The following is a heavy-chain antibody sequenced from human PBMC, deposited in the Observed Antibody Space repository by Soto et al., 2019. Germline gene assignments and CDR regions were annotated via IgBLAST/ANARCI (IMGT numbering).Heavy chain of an antibody. CDR3: ARLTFRGPTGDY. V-gene: IGHV4-34*01. CDR1: GGSFSGYY. J-gene: IGHJ4*02. Sequence: QVQLQQCGAGLLKPSETLSLTCAVYGGSFSGYYWSWIRQPPGKGLEWIGEINHSGSTNYNPSLKSRVTISVDTSKNQFSLKLSSVTAADTAVYYCARLTFRGPTGDYLGQGTLVTVSS. D-gene: IGHD3-16*01. CDR2: INHSGST.